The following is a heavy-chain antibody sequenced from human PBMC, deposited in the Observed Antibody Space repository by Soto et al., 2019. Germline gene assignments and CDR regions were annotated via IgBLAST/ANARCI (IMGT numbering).Heavy chain of an antibody. CDR2: ISAYNGNT. V-gene: IGHV1-18*01. CDR1: GYTFTSYG. Sequence: ASVKVSCKASGYTFTSYGISWVRQAPGQGLEWTGWISAYNGNTNYAQKLQGRVTMTTDTSTSTAYMELRSLRSDDTAVYYCARVHTIFGVVFGYYGMDVWGQGTTVTVSS. D-gene: IGHD3-3*01. J-gene: IGHJ6*02. CDR3: ARVHTIFGVVFGYYGMDV.